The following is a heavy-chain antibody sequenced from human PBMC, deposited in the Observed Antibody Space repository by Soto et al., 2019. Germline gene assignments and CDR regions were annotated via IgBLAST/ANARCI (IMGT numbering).Heavy chain of an antibody. CDR1: GYTFSTHA. J-gene: IGHJ6*02. CDR2: ISGDNGDT. CDR3: ARDQSVLTRKERRYYGMDV. D-gene: IGHD2-21*02. Sequence: QVQIVQSGAEMKKPGASVKVSCKASGYTFSTHAIHWVRQDPGQRLEWMGWISGDNGDTKYSQTLQGRVTITRDTYASTAYMELNSLSSEDTAIYYCARDQSVLTRKERRYYGMDVWGQGTTVTVSS. V-gene: IGHV1-3*01.